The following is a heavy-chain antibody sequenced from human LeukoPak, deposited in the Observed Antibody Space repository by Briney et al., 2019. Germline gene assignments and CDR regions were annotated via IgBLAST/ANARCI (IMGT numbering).Heavy chain of an antibody. CDR2: INNSGTKT. CDR1: GFSLTAYG. Sequence: GGTLRLSCVVSGFSLTAYGLTWVRQAPGKGLQWVSSINNSGTKTYYADSVKGRFTISTDTSKKTLYLQMKSLRAEDTAVYYCAKDPLGGDETDYWGQGTLVTVSS. CDR3: AKDPLGGDETDY. D-gene: IGHD3-16*01. J-gene: IGHJ4*02. V-gene: IGHV3-23*01.